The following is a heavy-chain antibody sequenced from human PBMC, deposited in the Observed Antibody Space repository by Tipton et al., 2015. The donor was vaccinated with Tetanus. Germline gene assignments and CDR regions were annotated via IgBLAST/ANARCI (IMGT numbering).Heavy chain of an antibody. CDR2: ISAYNGNT. Sequence: QLVQSGAEVKKPGASVKVSCKASGYTFTSYGISWVRQAPGQGLEWMGWISAYNGNTNYAQKLQGRVTMTTDTSTSTAYMELRSLSTDEKAVYYWARVVTGIAVAHFDFWGQGTLVTVSS. CDR1: GYTFTSYG. J-gene: IGHJ4*02. D-gene: IGHD6-19*01. V-gene: IGHV1-18*01. CDR3: ARVVTGIAVAHFDF.